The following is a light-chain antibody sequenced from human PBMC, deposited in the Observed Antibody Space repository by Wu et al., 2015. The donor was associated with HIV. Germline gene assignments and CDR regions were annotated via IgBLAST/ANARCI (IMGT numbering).Light chain of an antibody. CDR3: QQYTNWLPLT. CDR1: QDVSRS. J-gene: IGKJ4*01. Sequence: EIVMTQSPATLSVSPGERATLSCRASQDVSRSIAWYQQRPGQAPRLLIYDAYTRAAGIPARFAGSGFGTDFSLTISGLRSDDVAVYFCQQYTNWLPLTFGGGTRVEIK. CDR2: DAY. V-gene: IGKV3-15*01.